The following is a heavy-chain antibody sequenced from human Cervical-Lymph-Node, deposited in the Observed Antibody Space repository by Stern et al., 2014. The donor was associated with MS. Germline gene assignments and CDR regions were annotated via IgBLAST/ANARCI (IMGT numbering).Heavy chain of an antibody. CDR1: GYSFTNYW. J-gene: IGHJ4*02. CDR2: IYPSDSDT. V-gene: IGHV5-51*03. Sequence: EVQLEESGAEVKKPGESLKISCKTAGYSFTNYWIGWVRQMPGKGLEWMGIIYPSDSDTRYSPSFQGQVIISADKSIGTAYLQWRSLKASDSGIYYCARGALPENWGQGTLVTVSS. D-gene: IGHD1-26*01. CDR3: ARGALPEN.